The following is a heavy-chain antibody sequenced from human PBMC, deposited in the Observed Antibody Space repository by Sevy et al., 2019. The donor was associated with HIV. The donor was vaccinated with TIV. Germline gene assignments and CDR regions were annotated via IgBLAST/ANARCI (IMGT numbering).Heavy chain of an antibody. D-gene: IGHD3-3*01. Sequence: SGPTLVNPTQTLTLTCTFSGFSLSTSGVGVGWIRQPPGKALEWLALIYWDDDKRYSPSLKSRLTITKDTSKNQVVLTMTNMDPVDTATYYCAHSWGCDFWSGSNGWFDPWGQGTLVTVSS. CDR1: GFSLSTSGVG. CDR3: AHSWGCDFWSGSNGWFDP. CDR2: IYWDDDK. V-gene: IGHV2-5*02. J-gene: IGHJ5*02.